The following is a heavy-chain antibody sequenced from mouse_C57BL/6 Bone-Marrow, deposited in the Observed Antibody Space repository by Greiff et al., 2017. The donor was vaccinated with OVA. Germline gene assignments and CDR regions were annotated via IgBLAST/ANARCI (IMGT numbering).Heavy chain of an antibody. CDR3: ARRIFTTVVAYYAMDY. V-gene: IGHV1-55*01. D-gene: IGHD1-1*01. CDR2: IYPGSGST. J-gene: IGHJ4*01. CDR1: GYTFTSYW. Sequence: QVQLQQPGAELVKPGASVKMSCKASGYTFTSYWITWVKQRPGQGLEWIGDIYPGSGSTNYNEKFKSKATLTVDTSSSTAYMQLRSLTSEASAVYSCARRIFTTVVAYYAMDYWGQGTSVTVSS.